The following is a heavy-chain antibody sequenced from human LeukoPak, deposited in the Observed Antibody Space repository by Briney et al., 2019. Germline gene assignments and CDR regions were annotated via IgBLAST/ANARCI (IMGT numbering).Heavy chain of an antibody. CDR3: AKDRVSSCYDSSGIPLLDAFDI. CDR1: GFTFRSYA. D-gene: IGHD3-22*01. V-gene: IGHV3-30*02. J-gene: IGHJ3*02. Sequence: PGGSLRLSCAASGFTFRSYAMHWVRQAPGKGLEWVAFIRYDGSNKYYADSVKGRFTISRDNSKNTLYLQMNSLRAEDTAVYYCAKDRVSSCYDSSGIPLLDAFDIWGQGTMVTVSS. CDR2: IRYDGSNK.